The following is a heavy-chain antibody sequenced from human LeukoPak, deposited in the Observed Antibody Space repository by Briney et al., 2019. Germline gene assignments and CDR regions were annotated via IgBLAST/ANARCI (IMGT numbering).Heavy chain of an antibody. Sequence: SETLSLTCAVSGGSISSSNWWSWVRQPPGKGLEWIGEIYHSGSTNYNPSLKSRVTISVDKSKNQFSLKLSSVTAADTAVYYCASLYYYDSSGYFDDGYWGQGTLVTVSS. CDR1: GGSISSSNW. J-gene: IGHJ4*02. D-gene: IGHD3-22*01. CDR3: ASLYYYDSSGYFDDGY. CDR2: IYHSGST. V-gene: IGHV4-4*02.